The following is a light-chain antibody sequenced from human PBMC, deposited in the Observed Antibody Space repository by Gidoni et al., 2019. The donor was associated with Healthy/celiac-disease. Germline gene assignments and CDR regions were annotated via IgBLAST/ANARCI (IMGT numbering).Light chain of an antibody. CDR1: QSISSY. V-gene: IGKV1-39*01. Sequence: IQMTQSPSSLSASVVDRVTITCRESQSISSYLNWYQQKPGKAPKLLIDSASSLQSGVPLRFSGSGSGTDFILTISRLQPEDFATYYCQQSYNTPWTFGQGTKVEIK. CDR2: SAS. CDR3: QQSYNTPWT. J-gene: IGKJ1*01.